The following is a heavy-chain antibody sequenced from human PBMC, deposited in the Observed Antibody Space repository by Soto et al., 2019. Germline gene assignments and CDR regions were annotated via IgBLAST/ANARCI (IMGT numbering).Heavy chain of an antibody. Sequence: GGSLRLSCAASGFTFSSYWMSWVRQAPVKGLEWVANIKQDGSEKYYVGSVRGRFTISRDNAKNSLYLQMNSLRAEDTAVYYCARGGAYNTKFDYWGQGTLVTVSS. V-gene: IGHV3-7*01. CDR1: GFTFSSYW. CDR2: IKQDGSEK. D-gene: IGHD1-1*01. CDR3: ARGGAYNTKFDY. J-gene: IGHJ4*02.